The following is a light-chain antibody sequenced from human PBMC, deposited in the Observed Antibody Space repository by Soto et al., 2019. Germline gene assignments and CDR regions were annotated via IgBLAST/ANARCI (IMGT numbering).Light chain of an antibody. CDR3: CSYAGGYTHYV. J-gene: IGLJ1*01. Sequence: QSALTQPPSVSGSPGQSVTISCTGTSSDVGGFNYVSWYQHHPGRAPKLMLYDFSKRPSGVPDRFSGSKSGNTASLTISGLQAEDEADYYCCSYAGGYTHYVFATGTKVTVL. V-gene: IGLV2-11*01. CDR1: SSDVGGFNY. CDR2: DFS.